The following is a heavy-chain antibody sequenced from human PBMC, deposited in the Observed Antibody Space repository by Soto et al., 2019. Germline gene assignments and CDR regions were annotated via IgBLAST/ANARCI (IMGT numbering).Heavy chain of an antibody. V-gene: IGHV2-5*02. CDR2: IYWDDDK. Sequence: QITLKESGPTLVKPTQTLTLTCTFSGFSLTETGMGVGWIRQPPGKALEWLALIYWDDDKRYSPSLKRGLTISKDASKNQVVLTKTNVDAVDTDTYYCAHRRSGYFDSWGQGTLVTVSS. CDR1: GFSLTETGMG. J-gene: IGHJ4*02. CDR3: AHRRSGYFDS.